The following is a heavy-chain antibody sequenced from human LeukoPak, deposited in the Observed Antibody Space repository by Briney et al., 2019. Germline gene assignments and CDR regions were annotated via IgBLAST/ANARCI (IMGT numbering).Heavy chain of an antibody. D-gene: IGHD1-26*01. Sequence: PSETLSLTCTVSGGSISSSSYYWGWIRQPPGKGLEWIGGIYYSGSTYYNPSLKSRVTISVDTSKNQFSLKLSSVTAADTAVYYCARDNGGSHYFDYWGQGTLVTVSS. CDR3: ARDNGGSHYFDY. CDR1: GGSISSSSYY. V-gene: IGHV4-39*07. CDR2: IYYSGST. J-gene: IGHJ4*02.